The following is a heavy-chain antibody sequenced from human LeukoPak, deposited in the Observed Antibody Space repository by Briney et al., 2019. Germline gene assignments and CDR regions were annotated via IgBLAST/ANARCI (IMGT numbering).Heavy chain of an antibody. CDR2: IKEEGSEK. J-gene: IGHJ4*02. CDR3: ARGSSFVY. CDR1: GFILSSYW. Sequence: PGGSLRLSRAASGFILSSYWMSWVRQAPGKGLEGVAKIKEEGSEKNYVDSVKGRFTISRDTSKNSLYLQMNSLRAEDSAVYYCARGSSFVYWGQGTLVTVSS. V-gene: IGHV3-7*01. D-gene: IGHD2-2*01.